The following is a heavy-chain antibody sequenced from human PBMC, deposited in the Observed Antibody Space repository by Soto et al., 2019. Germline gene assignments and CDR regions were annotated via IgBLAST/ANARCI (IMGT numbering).Heavy chain of an antibody. Sequence: EVQLVESGGGLVQPGGSLRLSCAASGFTFSNYGMNWVRQAPGKRLAWVSYISSSIATIQYADSVKGRFTISRDNARNSLYLQRNSRRDEDTAVYYCARGGAARPDYWGQGTLVTVSS. V-gene: IGHV3-48*02. CDR2: ISSSIATI. D-gene: IGHD6-6*01. CDR1: GFTFSNYG. J-gene: IGHJ4*02. CDR3: ARGGAARPDY.